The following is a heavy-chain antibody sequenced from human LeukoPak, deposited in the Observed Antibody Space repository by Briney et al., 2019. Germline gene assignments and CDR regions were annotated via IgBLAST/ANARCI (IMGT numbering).Heavy chain of an antibody. CDR1: GGSFSGYH. CDR2: INHRGST. V-gene: IGHV4-34*01. CDR3: ASTSAMVYFDY. J-gene: IGHJ4*02. Sequence: SETLPLTCAVYGGSFSGYHWSWIRQPPGKGLEWIGEINHRGSTNYNPSLKIRVTISVDTSKNQISLKLSSVTAADAAVYYCASTSAMVYFDYWGQGTLVTVSS. D-gene: IGHD5-18*01.